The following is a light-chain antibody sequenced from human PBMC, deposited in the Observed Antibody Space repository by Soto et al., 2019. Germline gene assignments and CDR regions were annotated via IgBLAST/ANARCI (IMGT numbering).Light chain of an antibody. CDR1: QSVSSTY. V-gene: IGKV3-20*01. CDR3: QQYDSSPTT. Sequence: EIVLTQSPDTLSLSPGERATLSCRASQSVSSTYLAWYQQKPGQPPSLLIYGASSRATGIPDRFSGGGSATDFTLTITRLEPEDFAVYYCQQYDSSPTTFGQGTKVEVK. J-gene: IGKJ1*01. CDR2: GAS.